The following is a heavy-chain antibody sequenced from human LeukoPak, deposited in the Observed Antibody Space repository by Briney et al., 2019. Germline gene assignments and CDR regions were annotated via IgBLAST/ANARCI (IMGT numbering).Heavy chain of an antibody. D-gene: IGHD5-18*01. J-gene: IGHJ6*02. CDR3: ARDLGGYSYGYGYYYYGMDV. Sequence: TSETLSLTCTVSGGSISSYYWSWLRQPPGKGLEWIGYIYYSGSTNYNPSLKSRVTISVDTSKNQFSLTLSSVTAADTAVYYCARDLGGYSYGYGYYYYGMDVWGQGTTVTVSS. CDR1: GGSISSYY. CDR2: IYYSGST. V-gene: IGHV4-59*12.